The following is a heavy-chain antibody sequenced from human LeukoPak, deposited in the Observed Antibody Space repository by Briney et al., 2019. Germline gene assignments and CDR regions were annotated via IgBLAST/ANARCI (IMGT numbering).Heavy chain of an antibody. CDR1: GFTFDDYG. CDR3: ASGGGIAAAYAFDI. V-gene: IGHV3-20*04. Sequence: GGSLRLSCAASGFTFDDYGMSWVRHAPGKRLEWVSGINWNGGSTGYADSVKGRFTISRDNAKNSLYLQMNSLRAEDTALYYCASGGGIAAAYAFDIWGQGTMVTVSS. CDR2: INWNGGST. J-gene: IGHJ3*02. D-gene: IGHD6-13*01.